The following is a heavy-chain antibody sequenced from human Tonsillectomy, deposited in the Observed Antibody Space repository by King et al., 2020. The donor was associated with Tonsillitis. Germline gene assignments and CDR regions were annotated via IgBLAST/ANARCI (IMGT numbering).Heavy chain of an antibody. CDR3: ARSTHVIWPGHIPANYYFDF. V-gene: IGHV1-69*06. CDR1: GGTFSSDA. D-gene: IGHD3-9*01. CDR2: IVPVFGTA. Sequence: VQLVQSGAEVKKPGSSVKVSCKSSGGTFSSDAISWVRQAPGQGLEWMGGIVPVFGTANYAQRFQGRVTITADTSTNTAYMELTSLRSEDTAVYYCARSTHVIWPGHIPANYYFDFWGQGTLVTVSS. J-gene: IGHJ4*02.